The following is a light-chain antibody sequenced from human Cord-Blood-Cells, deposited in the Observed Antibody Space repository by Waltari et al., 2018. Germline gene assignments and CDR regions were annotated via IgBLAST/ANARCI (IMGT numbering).Light chain of an antibody. J-gene: IGKJ1*01. CDR2: SAS. Sequence: EIVLTQSPGTLSLSPGDRATLSCRPSPSVSSSYLARYQQKPGRAPRLLIYSASSRATGIPDRFSGSGSGTDFTLTISRLEPEDFAVYYCQQYGSSPTFDQGTKVEIK. CDR1: PSVSSSY. CDR3: QQYGSSPT. V-gene: IGKV3-20*01.